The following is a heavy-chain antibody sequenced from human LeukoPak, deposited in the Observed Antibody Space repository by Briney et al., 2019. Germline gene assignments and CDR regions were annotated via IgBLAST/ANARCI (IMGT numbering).Heavy chain of an antibody. Sequence: SETLSLTCAAYGGSFSGYYWSWIRQPPGKGLEWIGEINHSGSTNYKPSLKSRVTISVDTSKNQFSLKLSSVTAADTAVYYCARGMRVAVAGKYFQHWGQGTLVTVSS. D-gene: IGHD6-19*01. J-gene: IGHJ1*01. CDR2: INHSGST. CDR3: ARGMRVAVAGKYFQH. V-gene: IGHV4-34*01. CDR1: GGSFSGYY.